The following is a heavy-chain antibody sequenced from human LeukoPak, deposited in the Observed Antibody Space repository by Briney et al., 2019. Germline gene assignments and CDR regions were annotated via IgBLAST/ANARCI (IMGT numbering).Heavy chain of an antibody. CDR2: INPNSGGT. Sequence: ASVKVSCKASGYTFTGYYMHWVRQAPGQGLEWMGWINPNSGGTNYAQKFQGRVTMTRDTSISTAYMELSRLRSDDTAVYYCARDPPTEETTSFGVAYYYYGMDDWGQGTTVTVSS. CDR1: GYTFTGYY. D-gene: IGHD3-3*01. V-gene: IGHV1-2*02. J-gene: IGHJ6*02. CDR3: ARDPPTEETTSFGVAYYYYGMDD.